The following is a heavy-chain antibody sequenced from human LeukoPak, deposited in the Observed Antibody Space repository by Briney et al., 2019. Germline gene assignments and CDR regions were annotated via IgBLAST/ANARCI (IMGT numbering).Heavy chain of an antibody. CDR2: ISGSGGST. D-gene: IGHD6-6*01. J-gene: IGHJ4*02. V-gene: IGHV3-23*01. Sequence: GGSLRLSCAAPGFTVSSNYMSWVRQAPGKGLEWVSAISGSGGSTYYADSVKGRFTISRDNSKNTLYLQMNSLRAEDTAVYYCAKDVTNPPRSSPFDYWGQGTLVTVSS. CDR1: GFTVSSNY. CDR3: AKDVTNPPRSSPFDY.